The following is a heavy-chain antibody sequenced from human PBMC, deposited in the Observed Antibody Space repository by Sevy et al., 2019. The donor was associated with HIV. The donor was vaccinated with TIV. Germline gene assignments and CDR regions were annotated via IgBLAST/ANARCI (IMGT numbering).Heavy chain of an antibody. V-gene: IGHV1-58*01. J-gene: IGHJ4*02. Sequence: ASVKVSCKASGFTFTSSAVQWVRQARGQRLEWIGWMVVGSGNTNYAQKFQERVTITRDMSTSTAYMELSSLRSEDTAVYYCAAVGGFFGDFDYWGQGTLVTVSS. CDR2: MVVGSGNT. CDR1: GFTFTSSA. D-gene: IGHD2-15*01. CDR3: AAVGGFFGDFDY.